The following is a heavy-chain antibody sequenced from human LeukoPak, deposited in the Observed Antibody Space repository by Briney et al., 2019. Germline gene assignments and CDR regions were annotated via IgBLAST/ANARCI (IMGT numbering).Heavy chain of an antibody. D-gene: IGHD3-10*01. CDR1: GGSISSGDYY. CDR3: ARDRAVGDLVLDY. V-gene: IGHV4-31*03. CDR2: IYDYGSP. J-gene: IGHJ4*02. Sequence: PSETLSLTCTVSGGSISSGDYYWTWIRQHPGKGLEWIGYIYDYGSPYYNPSLRSRLTISIDTSKNQFSLRLTSVTAADTAVYYCARDRAVGDLVLDYWGQGILVTVSS.